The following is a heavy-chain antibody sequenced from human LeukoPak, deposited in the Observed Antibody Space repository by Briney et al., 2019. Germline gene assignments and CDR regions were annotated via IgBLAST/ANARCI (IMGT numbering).Heavy chain of an antibody. V-gene: IGHV3-23*01. J-gene: IGHJ4*02. CDR2: SCANGDTT. Sequence: GGSLRLSCAASGFTFSNYAMNWGRQAPGKGLEWVSGSCANGDTTYYVDSVRGRFTISRDNSKNSVFLQMNSLRDADTAVYYCVKDFWPARDGGGYYSPFEYWGEGTLVTVSS. CDR1: GFTFSNYA. D-gene: IGHD3-22*01. CDR3: VKDFWPARDGGGYYSPFEY.